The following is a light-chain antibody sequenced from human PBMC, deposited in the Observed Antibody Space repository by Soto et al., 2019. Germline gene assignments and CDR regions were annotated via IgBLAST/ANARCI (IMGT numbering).Light chain of an antibody. V-gene: IGLV2-14*01. CDR2: QVT. Sequence: QSALTHPAFVSGSPGQSITISCTGTSIDLAIYNYVSWYQQQPGKAPKLIIYQVTNRPSGVSNRFSGSRSGNTASLTISGLQAEDEADYYCSSYPDSSNYVFGTRAKVSGL. CDR1: SIDLAIYNY. CDR3: SSYPDSSNYV. J-gene: IGLJ1*01.